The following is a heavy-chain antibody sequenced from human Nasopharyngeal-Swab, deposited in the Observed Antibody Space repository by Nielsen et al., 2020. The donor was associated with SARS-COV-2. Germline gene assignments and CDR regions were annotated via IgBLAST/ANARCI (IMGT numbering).Heavy chain of an antibody. J-gene: IGHJ4*02. V-gene: IGHV5-51*01. D-gene: IGHD3-10*01. CDR3: ARQPSLYGSGSPGDY. CDR2: IYPGDSDT. Sequence: GGSLRLSCKGSGYSFTSYWIGWVRQMPGKGLEWMGIIYPGDSDTRYSPPFQGQVTISADKSISTAYLQWSSLKASDTAMYYCARQPSLYGSGSPGDYWGQGTLVTVSS. CDR1: GYSFTSYW.